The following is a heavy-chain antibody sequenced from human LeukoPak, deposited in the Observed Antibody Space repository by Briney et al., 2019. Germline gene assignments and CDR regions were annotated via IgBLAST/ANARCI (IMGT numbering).Heavy chain of an antibody. CDR1: GGSISSYY. J-gene: IGHJ4*02. CDR3: ARDRGPCRSTTCYTGREAVGY. CDR2: ISSSSSYI. V-gene: IGHV3-21*01. D-gene: IGHD2-2*02. Sequence: ETLSLTCTVSGGSISSYYWSWVRQAPGKGLEWVSSISSSSSYIYYADSVKGRFTISRDNAKNSLFLQMNSLGAEDTAVYYCARDRGPCRSTTCYTGREAVGYWGQGTLVTVSS.